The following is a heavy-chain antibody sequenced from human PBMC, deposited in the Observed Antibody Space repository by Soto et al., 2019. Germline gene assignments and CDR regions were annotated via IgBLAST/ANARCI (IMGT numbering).Heavy chain of an antibody. CDR3: ASGWASEVAPKDRDWFDP. CDR1: GYTLTSYY. CDR2: INPNSGGT. V-gene: IGHV1-2*02. Sequence: ASVKTLSKASGYTLTSYYMHWVRQAPGQGPECMRWINPNSGGTNYAQKIQGRLTMTRATSISTAYMELSRLRSEDTGVIYCASGWASEVAPKDRDWFDPCRQGTRGTV. D-gene: IGHD2-15*01. J-gene: IGHJ5*02.